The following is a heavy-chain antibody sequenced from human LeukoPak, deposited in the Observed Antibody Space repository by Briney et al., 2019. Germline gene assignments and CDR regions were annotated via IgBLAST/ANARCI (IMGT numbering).Heavy chain of an antibody. D-gene: IGHD3-10*01. Sequence: GGSLRLSCAASGFTFSTYWMTWVRQAPGKGLEWVANIKPDGSQIYYVDSVKGRFTISRDNAKNSLYLQMNSLRAEDTAVYYCARGQVLLWRTRGYMDVWGKGTTVTISS. CDR3: ARGQVLLWRTRGYMDV. CDR2: IKPDGSQI. CDR1: GFTFSTYW. V-gene: IGHV3-7*01. J-gene: IGHJ6*03.